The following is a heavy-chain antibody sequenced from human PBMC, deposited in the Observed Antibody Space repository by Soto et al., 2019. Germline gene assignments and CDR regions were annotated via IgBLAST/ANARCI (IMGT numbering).Heavy chain of an antibody. CDR2: INPSGGST. D-gene: IGHD6-19*01. J-gene: IGHJ4*02. CDR1: GYTFTNYY. V-gene: IGHV1-46*01. Sequence: ASVKVSCKASGYTFTNYYIHWVRQAPGQGLEWMGLINPSGGSTNYAQKFQGRLTMTRDTSTSTVYMELNSLRADDTAVYYCARGWGSGWLEFFDSWGQGALVTVSS. CDR3: ARGWGSGWLEFFDS.